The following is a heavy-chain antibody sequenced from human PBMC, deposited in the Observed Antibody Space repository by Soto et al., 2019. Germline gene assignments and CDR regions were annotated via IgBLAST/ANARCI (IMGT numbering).Heavy chain of an antibody. CDR3: ARGSIAVAGLYGTDV. J-gene: IGHJ6*02. V-gene: IGHV1-2*02. Sequence: ASVKVSCKASGYTFTGYYMHWVRQAPGQGLEWMGWINPNSGGTNYAQKFQGRVTMTRDTSISTAYMELSRLRSDDTAVYYCARGSIAVAGLYGTDVWGQGTKVTVSS. CDR2: INPNSGGT. D-gene: IGHD6-19*01. CDR1: GYTFTGYY.